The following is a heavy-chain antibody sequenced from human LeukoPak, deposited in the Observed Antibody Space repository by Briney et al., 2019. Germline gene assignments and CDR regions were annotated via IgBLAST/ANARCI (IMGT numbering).Heavy chain of an antibody. D-gene: IGHD3-22*01. Sequence: SETLSLTCTVSGGSISSYYWSWIRQPPRKGLEWIGYIYYSGSTNYNPSLKSRVTISVDKSKNQFSLKLSSVTAADTAVYYCAREPPPSEIVERRAFDIWGQGTMVTVSS. V-gene: IGHV4-59*01. J-gene: IGHJ3*02. CDR3: AREPPPSEIVERRAFDI. CDR1: GGSISSYY. CDR2: IYYSGST.